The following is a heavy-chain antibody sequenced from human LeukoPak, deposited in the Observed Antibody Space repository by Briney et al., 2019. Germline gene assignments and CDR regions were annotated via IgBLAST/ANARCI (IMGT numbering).Heavy chain of an antibody. Sequence: GGSLRLSCAASGFTFSSYSMNWVRQAPGKGLEWVSSISSSSSYIYYADSVKGRFTISRDNAKNSLYLQMNSLRAEDTAVYYCAREEYSGIYYFDYWGQGTLVTVSS. CDR2: ISSSSSYI. CDR1: GFTFSSYS. J-gene: IGHJ4*02. V-gene: IGHV3-21*01. CDR3: AREEYSGIYYFDY. D-gene: IGHD1-26*01.